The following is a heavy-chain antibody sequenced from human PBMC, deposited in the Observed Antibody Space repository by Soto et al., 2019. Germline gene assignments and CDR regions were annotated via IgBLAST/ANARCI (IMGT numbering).Heavy chain of an antibody. J-gene: IGHJ4*02. V-gene: IGHV3-48*01. CDR3: AKYAYSSSLDY. Sequence: EVQLVESGGGLVQPGGSLRLSCAASGFTFSSYNMNWVRQAPGKGLEWVSYISSSSSSIYYADSVKGRFTISRDNAKNSLYLQMNSLRAEDRAVYYCAKYAYSSSLDYWGQGTLVTVSS. CDR1: GFTFSSYN. CDR2: ISSSSSSI. D-gene: IGHD6-13*01.